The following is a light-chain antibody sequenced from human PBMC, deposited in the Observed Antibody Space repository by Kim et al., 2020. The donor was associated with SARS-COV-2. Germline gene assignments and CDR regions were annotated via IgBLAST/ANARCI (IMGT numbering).Light chain of an antibody. CDR2: DVN. CDR3: SSYSSSSTWV. J-gene: IGLJ3*02. Sequence: GQSMSISYPGASSDVGGYHYVSRYQPHSGQAPQLMIYDVNKRPSGVSNRFSGSKSGNTASLTISGLQAEDEADYYCSSYSSSSTWVFGGGTQLTVL. CDR1: SSDVGGYHY. V-gene: IGLV2-14*03.